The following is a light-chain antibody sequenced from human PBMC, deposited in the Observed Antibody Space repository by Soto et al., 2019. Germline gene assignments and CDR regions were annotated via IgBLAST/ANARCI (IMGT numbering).Light chain of an antibody. CDR3: QTWGHGIVV. V-gene: IGLV4-69*01. J-gene: IGLJ3*02. CDR2: LNSDGSH. Sequence: QLVLTQSPSASASLGASVTVTCTLSSGHSSNAVAWHQQQPEKGPRYLMRLNSDGSHSKGDGIPDRFTCSSSGADRYLTISGLQSEDEADYYCQTWGHGIVVFGGGTKLTVL. CDR1: SGHSSNA.